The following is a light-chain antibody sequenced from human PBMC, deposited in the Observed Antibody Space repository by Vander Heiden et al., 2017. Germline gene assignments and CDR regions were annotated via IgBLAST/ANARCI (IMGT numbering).Light chain of an antibody. CDR2: EDY. V-gene: IGLV3-1*01. CDR3: QIWDSSTGVA. CDR1: KLEHKY. J-gene: IGLJ2*01. Sequence: SHELTQTPSGSVSPGQTATTTCSGDKLEHKYFCWYQPNAGPSPVLVIYEDYKRPSGIPARISGSNSGNTATLTISATQPMDEADYYCQIWDSSTGVAFGGGTKLTVL.